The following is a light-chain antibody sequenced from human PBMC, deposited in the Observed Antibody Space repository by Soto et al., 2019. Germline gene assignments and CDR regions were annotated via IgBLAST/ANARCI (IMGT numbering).Light chain of an antibody. V-gene: IGKV1-39*01. CDR1: QNIYTY. Sequence: DIQLTHCPSSLSACVGDRVTISCRASQNIYTYVNWYQLKTGKAAKLLIFASSTLQSGVPSTFSGSGSGASFSLTISILQPEDFATYFCQQSYSNILSFGGGTKVDIK. CDR3: QQSYSNILS. J-gene: IGKJ4*01. CDR2: ASS.